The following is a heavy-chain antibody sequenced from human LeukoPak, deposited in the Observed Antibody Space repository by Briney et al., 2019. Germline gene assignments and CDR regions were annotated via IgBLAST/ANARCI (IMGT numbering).Heavy chain of an antibody. V-gene: IGHV3-74*01. D-gene: IGHD3-16*02. J-gene: IGHJ4*02. CDR2: INSDGSST. CDR1: GFTFSSYW. CDR3: AKDPTWIFYDYVWGSYPPHFDY. Sequence: GGSLRLSCAASGFTFSSYWMHWVRQAPGKGLVWVSRINSDGSSTSYADSVKGRFTISRDNAKNTLYLQMNSLRAEDTAVYYCAKDPTWIFYDYVWGSYPPHFDYWGQGTLVTVSS.